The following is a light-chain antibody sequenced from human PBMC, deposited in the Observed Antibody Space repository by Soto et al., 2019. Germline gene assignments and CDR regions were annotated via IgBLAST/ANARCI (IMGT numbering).Light chain of an antibody. J-gene: IGKJ1*01. V-gene: IGKV3-20*01. CDR3: QHFGYPQWT. Sequence: LVLTQSPGTLSLSPGETAALSCRASQIGSGNYLSWYQQKPGQAPRLLIYATSTRAPGIPDRSSGSGSATDFTLTINRLEPEDSAVYFCQHFGYPQWTFGRGTKVDI. CDR1: QIGSGNY. CDR2: ATS.